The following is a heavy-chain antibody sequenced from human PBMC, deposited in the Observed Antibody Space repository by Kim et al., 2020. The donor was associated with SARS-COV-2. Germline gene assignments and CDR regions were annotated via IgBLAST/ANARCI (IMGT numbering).Heavy chain of an antibody. Sequence: GGSLRLSCAASGFTFSSYAMSWVRQAPGKGLEWVSAISGSGGSTYYADSVKGRFTISRDNSKNTLYLQMNSLRAEDTAVYYCAKDLGQYCSGGSCYSADDYWGQGTLVTVSS. V-gene: IGHV3-23*01. CDR1: GFTFSSYA. CDR3: AKDLGQYCSGGSCYSADDY. CDR2: ISGSGGST. D-gene: IGHD2-15*01. J-gene: IGHJ4*02.